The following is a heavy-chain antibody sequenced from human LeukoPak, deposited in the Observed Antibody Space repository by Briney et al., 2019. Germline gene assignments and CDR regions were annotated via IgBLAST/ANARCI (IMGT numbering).Heavy chain of an antibody. Sequence: SETLSLTCTVSGGSISSYYWSWIRQPPGKGLEWIGYIYYSGSTNCNPSLKSRVTISVDTSKNQFSLKLSSVTAADTAVYYCARDRGMTTAFFDYWGQGTLVTVSS. CDR2: IYYSGST. D-gene: IGHD4-17*01. CDR3: ARDRGMTTAFFDY. CDR1: GGSISSYY. V-gene: IGHV4-59*01. J-gene: IGHJ4*02.